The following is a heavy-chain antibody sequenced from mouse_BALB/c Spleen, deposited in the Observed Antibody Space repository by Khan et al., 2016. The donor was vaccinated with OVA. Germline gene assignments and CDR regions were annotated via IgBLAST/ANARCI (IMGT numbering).Heavy chain of an antibody. CDR2: IWSGGNT. Sequence: QVRLQQSGPGLVQPSQSLSITCTVSGFSLTNYGVHWVRQSPGKGLEWLGLIWSGGNTDYNAAFISRLSISKANSKSHAFFKMNSLQANDTAIYYCARNYDYDEGLTYWGQGTLVTVSA. D-gene: IGHD2-4*01. V-gene: IGHV2-2*02. CDR1: GFSLTNYG. J-gene: IGHJ3*01. CDR3: ARNYDYDEGLTY.